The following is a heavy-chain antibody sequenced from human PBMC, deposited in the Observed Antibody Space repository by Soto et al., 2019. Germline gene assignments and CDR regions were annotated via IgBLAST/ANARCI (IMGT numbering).Heavy chain of an antibody. J-gene: IGHJ3*02. Sequence: SVKVSCKASGGTFSSYAISWVRQAPGQGLEWMGGIIPIFGTANYAQKFQGRVTITADESTRTAYMELSSLRSEDTAVYYCARAHIAVDATTPPGASDSWGQGKMVTGSS. CDR1: GGTFSSYA. CDR3: ARAHIAVDATTPPGASDS. D-gene: IGHD6-19*01. CDR2: IIPIFGTA. V-gene: IGHV1-69*13.